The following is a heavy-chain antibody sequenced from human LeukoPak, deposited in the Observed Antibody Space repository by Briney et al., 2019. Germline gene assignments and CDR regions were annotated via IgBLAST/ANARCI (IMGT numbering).Heavy chain of an antibody. CDR3: ARLSHPADSSWFFDS. CDR2: INTNGRT. J-gene: IGHJ4*02. V-gene: IGHV4-4*09. CDR1: GGSIRDYQ. D-gene: IGHD6-13*01. Sequence: PSETLSLTCAVSGGSIRDYQWSWIRQPPGKGLEWIGHINTNGRTDYNPSLRSRLTFSVDTSRDQFSLNLSSVTAADTAVYYRARLSHPADSSWFFDSWGPGTLVTVSS.